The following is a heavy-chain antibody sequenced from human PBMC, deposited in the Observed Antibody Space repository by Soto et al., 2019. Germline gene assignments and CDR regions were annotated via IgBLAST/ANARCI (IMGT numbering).Heavy chain of an antibody. CDR2: LNHSGSA. V-gene: IGHV4-34*01. CDR3: ARGLITGSHYSGGWYYFDS. J-gene: IGHJ4*02. D-gene: IGHD6-19*01. CDR1: GESFSAYI. Sequence: QVQLQQSGAGLLKPSETLSLTCAVYGESFSAYIWTWIRQTPGKGLQWIGQLNHSGSASYNSALKSRVTISVHTSNNQCSLELSSVTAADTAVYYCARGLITGSHYSGGWYYFDSWGQGTQVTVSS.